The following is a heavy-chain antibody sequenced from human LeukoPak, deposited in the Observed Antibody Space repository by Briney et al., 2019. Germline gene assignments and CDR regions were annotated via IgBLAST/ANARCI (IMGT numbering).Heavy chain of an antibody. CDR3: ARTSGSSRTY. CDR1: SYSISSGYY. D-gene: IGHD1-26*01. Sequence: SETLSLTCTVSSYSISSGYYWGWIRQPPGKGLEWIGSIYYSGSTYYNPSLKSRVTISVDTSKNQFSLKLSSVTAADTAVYYCARTSGSSRTYWGQGTLVTVSS. J-gene: IGHJ4*02. V-gene: IGHV4-38-2*02. CDR2: IYYSGST.